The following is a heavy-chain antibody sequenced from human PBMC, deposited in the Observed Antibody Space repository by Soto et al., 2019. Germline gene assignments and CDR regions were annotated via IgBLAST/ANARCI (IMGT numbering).Heavy chain of an antibody. CDR3: AKITYYDSSGYFGNYYYYGMDV. D-gene: IGHD3-22*01. J-gene: IGHJ6*02. CDR1: GFTFSSYA. CDR2: ISGSGSST. Sequence: EVQLLESGGGLVQPGGSLRLSCAASGFTFSSYAMSWVRQAPGKGLEWVSAISGSGSSTYYADSVKGRFTISRDNSKNTLYLQMNSLRAEDTAVYYCAKITYYDSSGYFGNYYYYGMDVWGQGTTVTVSS. V-gene: IGHV3-23*01.